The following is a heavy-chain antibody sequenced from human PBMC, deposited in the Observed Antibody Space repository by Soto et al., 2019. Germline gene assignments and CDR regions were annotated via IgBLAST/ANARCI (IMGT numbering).Heavy chain of an antibody. V-gene: IGHV3-48*02. J-gene: IGHJ3*01. CDR2: ISSSGSTI. D-gene: IGHD1-26*01. CDR3: ARGDIVGPTYSTFDL. CDR1: GFTFNTYS. Sequence: GGSLRLSCAASGFTFNTYSMNWVRQAPGKGLEWVSYISSSGSTIYYADSVKGRFTISRDNAENSLYLQMNSLRDEDTAVYYCARGDIVGPTYSTFDLWGQGTKVTVSS.